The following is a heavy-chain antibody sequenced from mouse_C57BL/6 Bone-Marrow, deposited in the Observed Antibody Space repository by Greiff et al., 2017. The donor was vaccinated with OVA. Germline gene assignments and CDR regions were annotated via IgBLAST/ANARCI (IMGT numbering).Heavy chain of an antibody. D-gene: IGHD1-1*01. CDR3: ARRGYYGSDWYFDV. Sequence: QLQQPGAELVRPGTSVKLSCKASGYTFTSYWMHWVKQRPGQGLEWIGVIDPSDSYTNYNQKFKGKATLTVDTSSSTAYMQLSSLTSEDSAVYYCARRGYYGSDWYFDVWGTGTTVTVSS. CDR2: IDPSDSYT. J-gene: IGHJ1*03. V-gene: IGHV1-59*01. CDR1: GYTFTSYW.